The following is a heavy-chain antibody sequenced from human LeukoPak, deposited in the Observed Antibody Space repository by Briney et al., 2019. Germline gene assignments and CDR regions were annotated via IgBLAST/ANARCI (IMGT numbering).Heavy chain of an antibody. CDR3: AKDETATYYYDSSGYPTDY. CDR1: GFTFSSYA. V-gene: IGHV3-23*01. CDR2: ISGSGGST. J-gene: IGHJ4*02. D-gene: IGHD3-22*01. Sequence: GGSLRLSCAASGFTFSSYAMSWVRQAPGKGLEWVSAISGSGGSTYYADSVKGRFTISRDNSKNTLYLQMNSLRAEDTAVYYCAKDETATYYYDSSGYPTDYWGRGTLVTVSS.